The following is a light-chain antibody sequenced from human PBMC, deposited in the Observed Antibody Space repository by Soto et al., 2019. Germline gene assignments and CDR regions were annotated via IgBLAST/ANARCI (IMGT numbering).Light chain of an antibody. CDR1: RSNIGGNY. CDR2: RDT. CDR3: AAWDDSLGGVV. J-gene: IGLJ2*01. V-gene: IGLV1-47*01. Sequence: QSVLTQSPSASGTPGQRVTISCSGSRSNIGGNYVYWYQQLSGAAPRLLIYRDTQRPSGVPDRFSGSKSDTSASLAISGLRSEDDADYYCAAWDDSLGGVVFGGGTKVTVL.